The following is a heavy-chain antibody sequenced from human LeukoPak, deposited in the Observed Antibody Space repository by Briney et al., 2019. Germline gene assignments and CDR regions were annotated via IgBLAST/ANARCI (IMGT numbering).Heavy chain of an antibody. Sequence: PSETLSLTCAVYGGSFSGYYWTWIRQPPGKGLEWIGEINHSGGTYYNPSLKSRVTISVDTSKNQFSLKLSSVTAADTAVYYCASLRYYDFWSGYFGGYNWFDPWGQGTLVTVSS. CDR1: GGSFSGYY. V-gene: IGHV4-34*01. J-gene: IGHJ5*02. D-gene: IGHD3-3*01. CDR3: ASLRYYDFWSGYFGGYNWFDP. CDR2: INHSGGT.